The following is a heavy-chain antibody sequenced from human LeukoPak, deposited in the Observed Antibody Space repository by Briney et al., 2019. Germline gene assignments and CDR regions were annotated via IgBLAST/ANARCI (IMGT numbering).Heavy chain of an antibody. D-gene: IGHD2/OR15-2a*01. J-gene: IGHJ4*02. V-gene: IGHV3-7*01. Sequence: GALRLSCAASGFTFSSYGMHWVRHTPGKGLEWVANIKQDGDDKYYAESVRGRFTISRDNVRNSLYLQMNSLRAEDTGIYYCAREQTLVAIGASGYWGQGTLVTVSS. CDR2: IKQDGDDK. CDR3: AREQTLVAIGASGY. CDR1: GFTFSSYG.